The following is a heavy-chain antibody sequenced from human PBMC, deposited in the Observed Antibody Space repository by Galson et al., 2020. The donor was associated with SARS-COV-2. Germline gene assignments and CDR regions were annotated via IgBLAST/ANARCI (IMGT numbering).Heavy chain of an antibody. CDR2: ISWNSGSI. CDR1: GFTFDDYA. CDR3: AKVSVAGAFVRLYYFDY. D-gene: IGHD6-19*01. V-gene: IGHV3-9*01. J-gene: IGHJ4*02. Sequence: SLKISCAASGFTFDDYAMHWVRQAPGQGLEWVSGISWNSGSIGYADSVKGRFTISRDNAKNSLYLQMNSLRAEDTALYYCAKVSVAGAFVRLYYFDYWGQGTLVTVSS.